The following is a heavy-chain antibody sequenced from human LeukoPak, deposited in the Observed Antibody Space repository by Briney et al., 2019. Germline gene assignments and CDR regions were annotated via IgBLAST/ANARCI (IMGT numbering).Heavy chain of an antibody. D-gene: IGHD6-13*01. V-gene: IGHV4-59*08. CDR2: IYYSGST. CDR3: ARGGYSSSWVDY. J-gene: IGHJ4*02. Sequence: SETLSLTCTVSGGSISSYYWSWIRQPPGKGLEWIRYIYYSGSTNYNPSLKSRVTISVDTSKNQFSLKLSSVTAADTAVYYCARGGYSSSWVDYWGQGTLVTVSS. CDR1: GGSISSYY.